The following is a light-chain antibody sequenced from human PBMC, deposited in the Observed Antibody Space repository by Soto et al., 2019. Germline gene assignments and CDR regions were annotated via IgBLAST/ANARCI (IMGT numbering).Light chain of an antibody. Sequence: QSVLTKPPSVSAAPGQKVTISCSGSSSNIGNNYVSWYQQLPGTAPKVLIYDNNKRPSGIPDRFSGSKSGTSATLGITGLQTGDEADYYCGTWDSSLSGLLFGGGTKVTVL. CDR1: SSNIGNNY. J-gene: IGLJ3*02. V-gene: IGLV1-51*01. CDR2: DNN. CDR3: GTWDSSLSGLL.